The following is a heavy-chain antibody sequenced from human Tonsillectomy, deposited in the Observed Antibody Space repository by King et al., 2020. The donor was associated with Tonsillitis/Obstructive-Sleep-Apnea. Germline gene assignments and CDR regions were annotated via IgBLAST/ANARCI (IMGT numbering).Heavy chain of an antibody. CDR2: VSYDGSNK. CDR1: GFTFSSFG. CDR3: AKAHHVSSGYYFDS. Sequence: VQLVESGGGVVQPGESLRLSCAASGFTFSSFGMHWVRQAPGKGLEWVSVVSYDGSNKYYADSVKGRFTSSRDNSKNTVYLQMNSLRAEDTAVYYCAKAHHVSSGYYFDSWGQGALVTVSS. J-gene: IGHJ4*02. D-gene: IGHD3-22*01. V-gene: IGHV3-30*18.